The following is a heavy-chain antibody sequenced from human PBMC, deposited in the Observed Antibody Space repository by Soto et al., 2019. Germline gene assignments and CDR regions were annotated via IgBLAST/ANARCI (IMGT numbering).Heavy chain of an antibody. CDR3: ASSPPPSEADTAMETFDY. CDR1: GGSISSGGYY. CDR2: IYYSGST. V-gene: IGHV4-31*03. D-gene: IGHD5-18*01. Sequence: PSETLSLTCTVSGGSISSGGYYWSWIRQHPGRGLEWIGYIYYSGSTYYNPSLKSRVTISVDTSKNQFSLKLSSVTAADTAVYYCASSPPPSEADTAMETFDYWGQGTLVTVSS. J-gene: IGHJ4*02.